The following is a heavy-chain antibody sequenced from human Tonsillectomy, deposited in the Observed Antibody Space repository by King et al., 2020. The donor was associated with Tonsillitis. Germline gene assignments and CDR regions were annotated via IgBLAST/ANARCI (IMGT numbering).Heavy chain of an antibody. CDR1: GGSISSYY. Sequence: QLQESGPGLVKPSETLSLTCTVSGGSISSYYWSWTRQPPGKGLEWIGYIYYSGSTNYNPSLKSRVTISVDTSKNQFSLKLSSVTAADTAVYYCARHRAGFVVMAWFDPWGQGTLVTVSS. V-gene: IGHV4-59*08. D-gene: IGHD3-22*01. J-gene: IGHJ5*02. CDR3: ARHRAGFVVMAWFDP. CDR2: IYYSGST.